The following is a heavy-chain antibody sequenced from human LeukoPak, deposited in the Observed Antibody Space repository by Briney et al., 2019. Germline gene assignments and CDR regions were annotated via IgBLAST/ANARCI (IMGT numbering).Heavy chain of an antibody. Sequence: SETLSLTCAVYGGSFSGYYWSWIRQPPGEGLEWIGEINHSGSTNYNPSLKCRVTISVDTSKNQFSLKLSSVTAADTAVYYCARGRRIAARQALDYWGQGTLVTVSS. J-gene: IGHJ4*02. CDR2: INHSGST. CDR1: GGSFSGYY. CDR3: ARGRRIAARQALDY. D-gene: IGHD6-6*01. V-gene: IGHV4-34*01.